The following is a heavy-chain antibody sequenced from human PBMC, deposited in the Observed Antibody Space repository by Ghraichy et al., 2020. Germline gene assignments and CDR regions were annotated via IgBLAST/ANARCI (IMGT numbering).Heavy chain of an antibody. CDR3: VRKGTARPSTADH. CDR1: GFTFSDYY. D-gene: IGHD6-6*01. J-gene: IGHJ4*02. Sequence: GGSLRLSCAASGFTFSDYYMTWIRQAPGKGLEWVSYISSSGSTIYYADSVKGRFTISRDNAKNSLYLQMNSLRVEDTAVYYCVRKGTARPSTADHWGQGTLVIVSS. CDR2: ISSSGSTI. V-gene: IGHV3-11*04.